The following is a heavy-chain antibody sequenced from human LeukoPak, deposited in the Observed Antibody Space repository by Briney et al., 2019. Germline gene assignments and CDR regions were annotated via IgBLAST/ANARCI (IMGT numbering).Heavy chain of an antibody. D-gene: IGHD2-15*01. CDR2: MNPNSGNT. CDR1: GYTFTRYD. V-gene: IGHV1-8*01. J-gene: IGHJ4*02. Sequence: GASVKLSYKASGYTFTRYDINWVREATGQGLEWMGWMNPNSGNTGYAQKFQGRVTMTRNTSISTAYMELSSLRSEDSAVYYCAIDSVAPEYRGQVTPVTVSS. CDR3: AIDSVAPEY.